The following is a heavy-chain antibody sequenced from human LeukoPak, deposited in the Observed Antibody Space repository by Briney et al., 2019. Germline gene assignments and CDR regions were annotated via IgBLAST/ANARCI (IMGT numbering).Heavy chain of an antibody. J-gene: IGHJ4*02. V-gene: IGHV3-74*01. CDR3: ASGAYRDYANY. CDR1: GFTFSSYW. D-gene: IGHD4-17*01. Sequence: PRGSLRLSCAASGFTFSSYWMHWVRQAPGKGLVWVSRINSDGSSTSYADSVKGRFTISRDNAKNTLYLQMNSLRAEDTAVYYCASGAYRDYANYWGEGTLDTVSS. CDR2: INSDGSST.